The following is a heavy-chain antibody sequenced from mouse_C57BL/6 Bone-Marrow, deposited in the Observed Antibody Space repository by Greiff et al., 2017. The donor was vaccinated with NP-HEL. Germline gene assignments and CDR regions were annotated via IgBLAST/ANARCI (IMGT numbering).Heavy chain of an antibody. V-gene: IGHV2-2*01. CDR1: GFSLTSYG. Sequence: QVQLKESGPGLVQPSQSLSITCTVSGFSLTSYGVHWVRQSPGQGLEWLGVICSGGRTDYNEAFISRLSISKDNSKSQVFFKMHSLQADDTAIYYCARRGAMEYGGQGTSVTVSS. CDR2: ICSGGRT. CDR3: ARRGAMEY. J-gene: IGHJ4*01.